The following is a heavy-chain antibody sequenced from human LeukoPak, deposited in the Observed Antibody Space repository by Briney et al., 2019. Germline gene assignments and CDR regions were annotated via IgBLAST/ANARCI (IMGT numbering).Heavy chain of an antibody. CDR3: ARDRSSSWYGDYYCMDV. CDR2: ISSSSSYI. J-gene: IGHJ6*02. CDR1: GFTFSSYS. Sequence: GGSLRLSCAASGFTFSSYSMNWVRQAPGKGLEWVSSISSSSSYIYYADSVKGRFTISRDNAKNSLYLQMNSLRAEDTAVYYCARDRSSSWYGDYYCMDVWGQGTTVTVSS. D-gene: IGHD6-13*01. V-gene: IGHV3-21*01.